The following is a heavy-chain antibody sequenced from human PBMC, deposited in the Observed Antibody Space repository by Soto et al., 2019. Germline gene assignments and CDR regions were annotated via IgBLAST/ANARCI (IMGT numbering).Heavy chain of an antibody. CDR2: INAVNGNT. J-gene: IGHJ4*02. Sequence: QVQLVQSGAEVKKPGASVKVSCKASGYTFTSYAMHWVRQAPGQRLEWMGWINAVNGNTKYSQKFQGRVTITRDTSASTADMELSSLRSEDTAVYYCARDLGGWPDYWGQGALVTVSS. D-gene: IGHD2-15*01. CDR3: ARDLGGWPDY. V-gene: IGHV1-3*01. CDR1: GYTFTSYA.